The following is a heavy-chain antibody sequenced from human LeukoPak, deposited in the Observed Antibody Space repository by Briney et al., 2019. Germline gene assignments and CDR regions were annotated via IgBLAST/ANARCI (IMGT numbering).Heavy chain of an antibody. Sequence: GGSLRLSCAASGFTFSSYGMHWVRQAPGKGLEWVAVIWYDGSNKYYADSVKGRFTISRDNSKNTLYLQMNSLRAEDTAVYYCARAYDIVGATGPEYWGQGTLVTVSS. CDR2: IWYDGSNK. CDR3: ARAYDIVGATGPEY. V-gene: IGHV3-33*01. D-gene: IGHD1-26*01. J-gene: IGHJ4*02. CDR1: GFTFSSYG.